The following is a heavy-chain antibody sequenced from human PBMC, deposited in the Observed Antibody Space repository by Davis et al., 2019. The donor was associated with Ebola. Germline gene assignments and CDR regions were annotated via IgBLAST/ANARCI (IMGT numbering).Heavy chain of an antibody. Sequence: GGSLRLSCAASGFTFSSYDMHWVRQATGKGLEWVSAIGTAGDTYYPGSVKGRFTISRDNAKNPLYLQMNSLRAEDTAVYYCARDPRPGEVDYWGQGTLVTVSS. CDR1: GFTFSSYD. CDR3: ARDPRPGEVDY. J-gene: IGHJ4*02. D-gene: IGHD7-27*01. CDR2: IGTAGDT. V-gene: IGHV3-13*01.